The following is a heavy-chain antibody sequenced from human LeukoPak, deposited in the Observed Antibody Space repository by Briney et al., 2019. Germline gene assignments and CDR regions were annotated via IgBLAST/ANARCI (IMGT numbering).Heavy chain of an antibody. CDR3: ARERSGSGPFDY. CDR2: IYTSGST. CDR1: GGSISSGSYY. D-gene: IGHD3-10*01. V-gene: IGHV4-61*02. Sequence: TLSLTCTVSGGSISSGSYYWSWIRQPAGKGLEWIGRIYTSGSTNYNPSLKSRVTISVDTSKNQFSLKLSSVTAADTAVYYCARERSGSGPFDYWGQGTLVTVSS. J-gene: IGHJ4*02.